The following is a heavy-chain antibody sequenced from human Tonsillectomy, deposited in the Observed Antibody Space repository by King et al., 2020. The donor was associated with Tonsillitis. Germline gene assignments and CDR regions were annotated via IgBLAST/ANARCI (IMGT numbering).Heavy chain of an antibody. J-gene: IGHJ3*02. V-gene: IGHV4-38-2*02. Sequence: QLQESGPGLVKPSETLSLTCTVSGYSISSGYYWGWIRQPPGKGLEWIGSIYHSGSTYYNPSLKSRVTISVDTSKNQFSLKLSSVTAADTAVYSCARAGGCGGDCYGAFDIWGQGTMVTVSS. D-gene: IGHD2-21*02. CDR1: GYSISSGYY. CDR3: ARAGGCGGDCYGAFDI. CDR2: IYHSGST.